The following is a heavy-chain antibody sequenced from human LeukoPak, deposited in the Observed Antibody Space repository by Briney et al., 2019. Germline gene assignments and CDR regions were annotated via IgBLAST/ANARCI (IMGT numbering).Heavy chain of an antibody. V-gene: IGHV1-69*13. D-gene: IGHD5-12*01. J-gene: IGHJ4*02. Sequence: GASVKVSCKASGGSFSIYASSCVRHAPGQGLEWMGGIIPIFGTANYAQKFQGRVTITADESTSTAYMELSSLRSEDTAVYYCARKDSGYYGIDYLGQGTLVIVSS. CDR1: GGSFSIYA. CDR3: ARKDSGYYGIDY. CDR2: IIPIFGTA.